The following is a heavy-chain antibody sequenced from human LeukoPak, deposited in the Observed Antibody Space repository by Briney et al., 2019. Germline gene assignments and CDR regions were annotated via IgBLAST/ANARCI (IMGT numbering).Heavy chain of an antibody. J-gene: IGHJ5*02. CDR3: AREGAARRYNWFDP. CDR2: INPNSGGT. CDR1: GYTFTGYY. Sequence: ASVKVSCKASGYTFTGYYMHWVRQAPGRGLEWMGWINPNSGGTNYAQKFQGRVTMTRDTSISTAYMELSRLRSDDTAVYYCAREGAARRYNWFDPWGQGTLVTVSS. V-gene: IGHV1-2*02. D-gene: IGHD6-6*01.